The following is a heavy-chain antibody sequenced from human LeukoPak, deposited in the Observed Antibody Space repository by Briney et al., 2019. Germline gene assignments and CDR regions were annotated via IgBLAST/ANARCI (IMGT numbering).Heavy chain of an antibody. CDR2: IYYSGST. J-gene: IGHJ4*02. V-gene: IGHV4-39*07. Sequence: GSLRLSCAASGFAFNNYALTWVRQTPGKGLEWIGSIYYSGSTYYNPSLKSRVTISVDTSKSQFSLKLNSLTAADTAVYYCARMSPRYYYGSGGLPGSDYWGQGTLVTVSS. D-gene: IGHD3-10*01. CDR1: GFAFNNYA. CDR3: ARMSPRYYYGSGGLPGSDY.